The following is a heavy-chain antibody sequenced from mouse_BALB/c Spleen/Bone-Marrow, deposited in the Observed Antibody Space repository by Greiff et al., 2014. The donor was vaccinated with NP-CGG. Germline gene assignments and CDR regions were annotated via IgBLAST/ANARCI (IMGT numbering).Heavy chain of an antibody. V-gene: IGHV1-82*01. CDR3: ALYDYDGLSWFAY. D-gene: IGHD2-4*01. Sequence: VHLVESGPELVKPGASVKISCKASGYAFSSSWMNWVKQRPGQGLEWIGQIYPGDGNTNYNGKFKGKATLTADKSSTTAYMQLSSLTSVDSAVYFCALYDYDGLSWFAYWGQGTLVTVSA. CDR1: GYAFSSSW. CDR2: IYPGDGNT. J-gene: IGHJ3*01.